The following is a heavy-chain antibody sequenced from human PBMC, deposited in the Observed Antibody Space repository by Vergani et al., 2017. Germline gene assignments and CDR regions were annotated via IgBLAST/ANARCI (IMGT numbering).Heavy chain of an antibody. CDR1: GGSISSYY. V-gene: IGHV4-59*04. Sequence: QVQLQESGPGLVKPSETLSLTCTVSGGSISSYYWTWVRHSPGKGLEWIGYIYYTGATDYHPSLKSRVSMSLDTSKKQFSLNLRSVTAADTAVYFCARIRAYVDWVMDYWGQGTLVTVSS. CDR2: IYYTGAT. J-gene: IGHJ4*02. D-gene: IGHD3-9*01. CDR3: ARIRAYVDWVMDY.